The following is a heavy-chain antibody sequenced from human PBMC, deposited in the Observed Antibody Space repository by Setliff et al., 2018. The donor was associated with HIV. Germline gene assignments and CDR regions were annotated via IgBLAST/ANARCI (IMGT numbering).Heavy chain of an antibody. CDR2: GHYSGNT. CDR1: GVSITSYY. CDR3: ARWEAAQKAFDI. J-gene: IGHJ3*02. Sequence: SETLSLTCTVSGVSITSYYWNWIRQPPGKGLEWIGYGHYSGNTKQNPSLRSRVTVSVDTSKNQLSLTLYSVSAADTAVYYCARWEAAQKAFDIWGHGTMVTVSS. D-gene: IGHD1-26*01. V-gene: IGHV4-59*08.